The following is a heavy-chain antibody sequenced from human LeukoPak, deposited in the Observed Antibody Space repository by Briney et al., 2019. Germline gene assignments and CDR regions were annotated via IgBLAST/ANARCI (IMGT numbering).Heavy chain of an antibody. CDR1: GGSIRSYY. J-gene: IGHJ3*02. Sequence: SETLSLTCTVSGGSIRSYYWSWIRQPPGKGLEWIGYIYYSGSTNYNPSLKSRVTISVDTSKNQFSLKLGSVTAADTAVYYCARDHRRYNWNDVGDAFDIWGQGTMVTVSS. CDR3: ARDHRRYNWNDVGDAFDI. CDR2: IYYSGST. V-gene: IGHV4-59*01. D-gene: IGHD1-20*01.